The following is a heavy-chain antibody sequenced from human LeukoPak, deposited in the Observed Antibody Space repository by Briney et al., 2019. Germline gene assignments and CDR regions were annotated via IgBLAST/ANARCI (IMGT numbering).Heavy chain of an antibody. CDR3: ARDKYYDSSGYPIS. Sequence: GGSLRLSCAASGFTFSSYSMNWVRQAPGKGLEWVSSISSSSSYIYYADSVKGRFTISRDNAKNSLYLQMDSLRAEVTAVYYCARDKYYDSSGYPISWGQGTLVTVSS. V-gene: IGHV3-21*01. CDR1: GFTFSSYS. J-gene: IGHJ4*02. D-gene: IGHD3-22*01. CDR2: ISSSSSYI.